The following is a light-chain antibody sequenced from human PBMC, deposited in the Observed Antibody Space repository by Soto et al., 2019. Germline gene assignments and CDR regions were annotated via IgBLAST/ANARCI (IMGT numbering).Light chain of an antibody. CDR1: TTYIYNYDS. V-gene: IGLV2-18*01. J-gene: IGLJ1*01. CDR3: SLYSSNGSLI. CDR2: CVN. Sequence: QSVLTHPPSVSRSPGQSVTISFTATTTYIYNYDSVSCYQQAPGTAHKLIIYCVNNRPSGAPDRFSGSTSGNTASLTISGIRAEDETDYFCSLYSSNGSLIFGPGTKVTVL.